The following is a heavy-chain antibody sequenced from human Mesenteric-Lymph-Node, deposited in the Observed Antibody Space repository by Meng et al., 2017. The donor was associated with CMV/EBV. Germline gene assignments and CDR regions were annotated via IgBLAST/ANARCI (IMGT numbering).Heavy chain of an antibody. Sequence: PTCLVVGGAFSCYCWSWIRPVPGKGLAWTGENNHCGSTKYHPSLKRRVTISVDTSKNGFALKRNPVTAAENAVYYCATWRGGYEFDYWGQGTLVTVSS. D-gene: IGHD3-16*01. CDR3: ATWRGGYEFDY. CDR1: GGAFSCYC. V-gene: IGHV4-34*01. CDR2: NNHCGST. J-gene: IGHJ4*02.